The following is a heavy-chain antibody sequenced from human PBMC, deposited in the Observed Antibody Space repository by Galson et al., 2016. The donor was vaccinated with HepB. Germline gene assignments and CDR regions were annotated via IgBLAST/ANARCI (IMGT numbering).Heavy chain of an antibody. V-gene: IGHV3-33*01. J-gene: IGHJ4*02. CDR1: GFSLNSYV. CDR2: VWYDRSKK. Sequence: SLRLSCAASGFSLNSYVMHWVRQAPGKGLEWAAVVWYDRSKKYYADSVKGRFTISRDISKNTLYLQMNNLRVEDTAVYYCARDEGEYSLFDSWGQGTQVTVSS. CDR3: ARDEGEYSLFDS. D-gene: IGHD5-18*01.